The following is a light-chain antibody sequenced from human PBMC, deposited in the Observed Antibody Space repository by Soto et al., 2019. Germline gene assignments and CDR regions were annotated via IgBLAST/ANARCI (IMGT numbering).Light chain of an antibody. CDR3: SSFKSSYFYV. CDR2: GVS. J-gene: IGLJ1*01. Sequence: QSALTQPASVSESPGQSITISCTGSGGDVGGYNYVSWYQHHLGKPHKLIIYGVSHRPSGVSLRFSASRSAYTASLTISGLQHEDAADYYCSSFKSSYFYVFGPGTKVTVL. CDR1: GGDVGGYNY. V-gene: IGLV2-14*01.